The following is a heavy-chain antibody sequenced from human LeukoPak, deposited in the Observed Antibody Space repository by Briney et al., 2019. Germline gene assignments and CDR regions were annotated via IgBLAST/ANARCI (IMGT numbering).Heavy chain of an antibody. CDR1: GFTFSSYA. V-gene: IGHV3-30-3*01. D-gene: IGHD6-19*01. J-gene: IGHJ4*02. CDR3: ARGLPRRQWLFVSY. CDR2: ISYDGSNK. Sequence: PGGSLRLSCATSGFTFSSYAMHWVRQAPGKGLEWVAVISYDGSNKYYADSVKGRFTISRDNSKNTLYLQMNSLRAEDTAVYYCARGLPRRQWLFVSYWGQGTLVTVSS.